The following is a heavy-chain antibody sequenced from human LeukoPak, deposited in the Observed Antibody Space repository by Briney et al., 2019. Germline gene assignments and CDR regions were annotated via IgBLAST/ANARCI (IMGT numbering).Heavy chain of an antibody. V-gene: IGHV3-21*06. J-gene: IGHJ4*02. CDR3: ATETNGRHYDY. D-gene: IGHD1-14*01. Sequence: GGSLRLSCTASGLTFSTSGFNWVRQAPGKGLEWVASIGPTGSDRYHADSIKGRFTISRDNANNFLYLQMNSLRAEDTAVYYCATETNGRHYDYWGQGPLLTVSS. CDR1: GLTFSTSG. CDR2: IGPTGSDR.